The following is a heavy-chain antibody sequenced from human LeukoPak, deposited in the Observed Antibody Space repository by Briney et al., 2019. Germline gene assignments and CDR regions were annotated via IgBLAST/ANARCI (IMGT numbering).Heavy chain of an antibody. V-gene: IGHV3-23*01. CDR3: ATLYEIHSDY. J-gene: IGHJ4*02. CDR2: ISGSDT. CDR1: RITLSKST. Sequence: PGGSLRLSCSASRITLSKSTLSWVRLAPGKGLEWVSGISGSDTFYADFVKGRFTISRDNSKNTAYMQLNSLSVADTAIYYCATLYEIHSDYWGQGTLVTVSS. D-gene: IGHD2/OR15-2a*01.